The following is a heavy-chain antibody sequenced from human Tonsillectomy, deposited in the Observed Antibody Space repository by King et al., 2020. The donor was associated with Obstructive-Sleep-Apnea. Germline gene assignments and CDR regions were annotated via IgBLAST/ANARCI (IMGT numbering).Heavy chain of an antibody. Sequence: QLVQSGSELKKPGASVKVSCKASGYSFATYGMSWVRQAPGQGLEWMGWINTDTGNPTYAQGVTGRFVFSFDTSVSTAYLEISSLKAEDTAVYYCARVEGGSWRGGRCHGDYLHYWGQGTLVTVSA. D-gene: IGHD2-15*01. J-gene: IGHJ4*02. CDR2: INTDTGNP. V-gene: IGHV7-4-1*02. CDR1: GYSFATYG. CDR3: ARVEGGSWRGGRCHGDYLHY.